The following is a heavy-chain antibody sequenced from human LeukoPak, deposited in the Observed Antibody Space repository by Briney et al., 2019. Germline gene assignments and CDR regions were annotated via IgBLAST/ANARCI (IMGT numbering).Heavy chain of an antibody. CDR1: GYTFTNYY. D-gene: IGHD2-15*01. J-gene: IGHJ4*02. CDR3: ATNLNSRTEIVVVAAATPDLYFDY. V-gene: IGHV1-46*01. Sequence: GASVKVSCKASGYTFTNYYMNWVRQAPGQGLEWMGIINPSGGSTSYAQKFQGRVTMTRDMSANTVYMELSSLRSEDTPVYYCATNLNSRTEIVVVAAATPDLYFDYWGQGTLVTVSS. CDR2: INPSGGST.